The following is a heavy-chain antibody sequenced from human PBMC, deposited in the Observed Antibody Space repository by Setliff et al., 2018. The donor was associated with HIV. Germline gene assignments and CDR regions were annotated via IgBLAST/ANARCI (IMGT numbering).Heavy chain of an antibody. CDR2: INVGNGDT. V-gene: IGHV1-3*01. Sequence: ASVKVSCKASGYTFTTYSLHWVRQAPGQSLEWMGWINVGNGDTKYSRELQGRIIITRDTSANTAYMELSSLRFDDTAVYFCARGALLAAFDFDHWGHGTQVTVSS. J-gene: IGHJ4*01. CDR1: GYTFTTYS. D-gene: IGHD3-10*01. CDR3: ARGALLAAFDFDH.